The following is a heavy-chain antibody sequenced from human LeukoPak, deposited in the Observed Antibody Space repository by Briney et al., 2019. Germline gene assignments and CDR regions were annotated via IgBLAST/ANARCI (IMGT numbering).Heavy chain of an antibody. CDR3: ARDQEGFDY. V-gene: IGHV1-46*01. Sequence: ASVTVSFTASGYTFTSNYMHWVRQAPGQGLEWMGMIYPRDGSTSYAQKFRGRVTVTRDTSTSTVHMELSGLRSEDTAVYYCARDQEGFDYWGQGTLVTVSS. J-gene: IGHJ4*02. CDR2: IYPRDGST. CDR1: GYTFTSNY.